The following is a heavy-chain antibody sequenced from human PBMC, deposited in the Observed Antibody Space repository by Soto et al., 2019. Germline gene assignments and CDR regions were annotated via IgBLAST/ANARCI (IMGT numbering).Heavy chain of an antibody. CDR1: GFTFSSYW. Sequence: GGSLRLSCAASGFTFSSYWMSWVRQAPGKGLEWVANIKQDGSEKYYVDSVKGRFTISRDNAKNSLYLQMNSLRAEDTAVYYCARDLSGGDTAGNYWGQRTLVTVSS. V-gene: IGHV3-7*01. CDR2: IKQDGSEK. J-gene: IGHJ4*02. D-gene: IGHD5-18*01. CDR3: ARDLSGGDTAGNY.